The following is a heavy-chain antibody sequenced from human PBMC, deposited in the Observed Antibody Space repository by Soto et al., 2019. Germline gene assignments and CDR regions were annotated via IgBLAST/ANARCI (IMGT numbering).Heavy chain of an antibody. V-gene: IGHV1-8*01. CDR3: ARGIWVATTADYYCARDPLYDYGDLSHVFDI. CDR2: MNPNSGNT. J-gene: IGHJ3*02. Sequence: ASVKVSCKASGYTFTSYDINWVRQATGQGLEWMGWMNPNSGNTKYSQNFQGRVTITRDTSASIVYMEVDSLRSEDTALYYCARGIWVATTADYYCARDPLYDYGDLSHVFDIWGQGTMVT. CDR1: GYTFTSYD. D-gene: IGHD4-17*01.